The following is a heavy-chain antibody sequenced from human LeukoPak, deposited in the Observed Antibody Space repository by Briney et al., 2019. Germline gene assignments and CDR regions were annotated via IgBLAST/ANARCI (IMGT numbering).Heavy chain of an antibody. CDR1: GVSISNYY. CDR3: ARETRTRIAAAGYLDYFDY. CDR2: IYYSGST. V-gene: IGHV4-59*12. J-gene: IGHJ4*02. D-gene: IGHD6-13*01. Sequence: SETLSLTCTVSGVSISNYYWSWIRQPPGKGLEWIGYIYYSGSTHYNPSLKSRVTMSVETSKNQFSLKLSSVTAADTAVYYCARETRTRIAAAGYLDYFDYWGQGTLVTVSS.